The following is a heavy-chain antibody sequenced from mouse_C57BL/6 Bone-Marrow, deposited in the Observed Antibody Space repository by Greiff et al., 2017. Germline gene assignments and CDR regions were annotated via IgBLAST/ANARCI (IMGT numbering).Heavy chain of an antibody. J-gene: IGHJ2*01. V-gene: IGHV5-6*01. CDR1: GFTFSSYG. CDR2: ISSGGSYP. Sequence: EVNVVESGGDLVKPGGSLKLSCAASGFTFSSYGMSWVRQTPDKRLEWVATISSGGSYPYYPDSVKGRFTISRDNAKNTLYLQMSSLKSEDTAMYYCARYYYDYFDYWGQGTTLTVSS. D-gene: IGHD1-1*01. CDR3: ARYYYDYFDY.